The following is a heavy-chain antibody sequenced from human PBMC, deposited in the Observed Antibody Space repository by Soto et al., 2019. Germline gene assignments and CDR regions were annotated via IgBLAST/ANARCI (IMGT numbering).Heavy chain of an antibody. CDR2: IDPSDSYT. D-gene: IGHD1-26*01. V-gene: IGHV5-10-1*01. J-gene: IGHJ6*02. Sequence: GESLTISCKGSGYSFTSYWISWVRQMPGKGLEWMGRIDPSDSYTNYSPSFQGHVTISADKSISTAYLQWSSLKASDTAMYYCARLGSYRTSYYYYGMDVWGQGTTVTVSS. CDR1: GYSFTSYW. CDR3: ARLGSYRTSYYYYGMDV.